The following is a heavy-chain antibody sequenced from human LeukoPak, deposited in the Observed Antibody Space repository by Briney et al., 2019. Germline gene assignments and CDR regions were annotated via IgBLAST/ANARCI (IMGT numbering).Heavy chain of an antibody. CDR3: ARHTSGSPWDAIDV. J-gene: IGHJ6*02. D-gene: IGHD2-15*01. V-gene: IGHV5-51*01. CDR1: GYSLTSHW. CDR2: IYPGDSDT. Sequence: GESLKISCKGSGYSLTSHWIAWVRQLPGKALEWMGLIYPGDSDTRYSPSFQGQVTISADKSINTAYLQWSSLKTSDTAMYYCARHTSGSPWDAIDVWGQGTKVTVSS.